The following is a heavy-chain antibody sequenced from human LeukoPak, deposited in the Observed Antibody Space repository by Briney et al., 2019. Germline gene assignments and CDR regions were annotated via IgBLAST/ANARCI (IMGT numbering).Heavy chain of an antibody. J-gene: IGHJ5*02. Sequence: RPGGSLRLSCAASGFTFSNYAMSWVRQAPGKGLEWVSAISGSGGNTYYADSVEGRLTISRDNSKNTLYLQMNSLRAEDTAVYYCARVRDENWFDPWGQGTLVTVSS. V-gene: IGHV3-23*01. CDR3: ARVRDENWFDP. CDR1: GFTFSNYA. CDR2: ISGSGGNT.